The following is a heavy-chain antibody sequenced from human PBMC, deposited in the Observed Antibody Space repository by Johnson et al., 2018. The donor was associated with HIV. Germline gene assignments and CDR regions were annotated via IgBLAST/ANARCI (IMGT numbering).Heavy chain of an antibody. J-gene: IGHJ3*02. V-gene: IGHV3-7*01. D-gene: IGHD2-2*01. CDR1: GFSFSRYW. CDR2: IKQDGSEK. Sequence: EQLVESGGGLVQPGGSLRLSCAASGFSFSRYWMSWVRQAPGKGLEWVANIKQDGSEKYYVDSVKGQFTISRDNAKNSLYLQMNSLRAEDTAGYYCARGGDCSSTSCYVYAFDIWGQGTMVTVSS. CDR3: ARGGDCSSTSCYVYAFDI.